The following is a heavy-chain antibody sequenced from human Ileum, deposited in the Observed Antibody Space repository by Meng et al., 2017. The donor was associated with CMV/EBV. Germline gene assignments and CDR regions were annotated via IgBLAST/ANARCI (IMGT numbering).Heavy chain of an antibody. CDR2: IYWDDDK. Sequence: LKEFGPTLVNPTQTLPLPWTFPGFSLSTSGVGVGWIRQPPGKALEWLALIYWDDDKRYSPSLKSRLTITKDTSKNQVVLTMTNMDPVDTATYYCAHRRGIEEYFQHWGQGTLVTVSS. V-gene: IGHV2-5*02. D-gene: IGHD6-13*01. CDR1: GFSLSTSGVG. CDR3: AHRRGIEEYFQH. J-gene: IGHJ1*01.